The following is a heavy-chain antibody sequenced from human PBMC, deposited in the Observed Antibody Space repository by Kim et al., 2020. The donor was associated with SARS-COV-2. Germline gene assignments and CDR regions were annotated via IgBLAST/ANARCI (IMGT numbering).Heavy chain of an antibody. CDR3: AKSYSSSWSHLPFDY. CDR2: IYHSGST. V-gene: IGHV4-4*02. D-gene: IGHD6-13*01. J-gene: IGHJ4*02. Sequence: SETLSLTCAVSGGSISSSNWWSWVRQPPGKGLEWIGEIYHSGSTNYNPSLKSRVTISVDKSKNQFSLKLSSVTAADTAVYYCAKSYSSSWSHLPFDYWGQGTLVTVSS. CDR1: GGSISSSNW.